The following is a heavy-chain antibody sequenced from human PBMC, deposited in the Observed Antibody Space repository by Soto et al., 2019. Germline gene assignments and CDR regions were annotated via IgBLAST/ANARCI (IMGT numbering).Heavy chain of an antibody. D-gene: IGHD2-21*02. J-gene: IGHJ4*02. CDR3: ARQLAYCGGDCFTEPIEY. V-gene: IGHV1-2*02. Sequence: GASVKVSCKTSGYTFINYYIHWVRQAPGQGLEWMGWVNPRSGDTNYAQKFQGRVTMTRDTSISTAYMELSSLRSDDTAVFYCARQLAYCGGDCFTEPIEYWGQGTLVTVSS. CDR2: VNPRSGDT. CDR1: GYTFINYY.